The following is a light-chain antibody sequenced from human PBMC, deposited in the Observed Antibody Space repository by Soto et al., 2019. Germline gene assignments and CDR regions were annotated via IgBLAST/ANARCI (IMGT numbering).Light chain of an antibody. V-gene: IGKV3-15*01. CDR1: QSVYSC. J-gene: IGKJ4*01. CDR2: GAS. Sequence: EIVMTQSPSTLSASAGERATISCRASQSVYSCLAWYQLKPGQAPRLLIYGASTRATGIPARFSGSGSGTDFTLTISSLQSEDFAVYYCQQYTRWPRTFGRGTKVEIK. CDR3: QQYTRWPRT.